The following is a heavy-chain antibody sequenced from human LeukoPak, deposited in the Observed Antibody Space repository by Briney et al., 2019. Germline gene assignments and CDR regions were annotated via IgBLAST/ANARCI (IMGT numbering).Heavy chain of an antibody. Sequence: MPSETLSLTCSVSGGSITNKNYYWGWIRQPPGKGLEWIGNIYYDGRTYYNPSLKSRVTISVDTSKNQFSLKLTSVTAADTAVYYCARFMNDSSGYNWFDPWGQGTLVTVSS. CDR1: GGSITNKNYY. CDR2: IYYDGRT. D-gene: IGHD3-22*01. J-gene: IGHJ5*02. CDR3: ARFMNDSSGYNWFDP. V-gene: IGHV4-39*07.